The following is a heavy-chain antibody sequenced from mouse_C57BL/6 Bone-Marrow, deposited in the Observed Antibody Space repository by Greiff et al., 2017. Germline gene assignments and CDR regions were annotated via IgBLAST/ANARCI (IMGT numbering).Heavy chain of an antibody. CDR1: GYAFSSSW. D-gene: IGHD1-1*01. J-gene: IGHJ3*01. Sequence: QVQLQQSGPELVKPGASVKISCKASGYAFSSSWMNWVKQRPGKGLEWIGRIYPGDGDTNYNGKFKGKATLTADKSSSTAYMQLSSLTSEDSAVYFCARSPPNYYGSSYRFAYWGQGTLVTVSA. CDR2: IYPGDGDT. CDR3: ARSPPNYYGSSYRFAY. V-gene: IGHV1-82*01.